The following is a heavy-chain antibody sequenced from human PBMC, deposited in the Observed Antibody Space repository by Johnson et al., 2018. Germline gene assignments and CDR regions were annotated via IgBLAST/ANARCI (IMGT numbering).Heavy chain of an antibody. V-gene: IGHV3-30*18. D-gene: IGHD3-16*01. Sequence: QVQLVQSGGAVVQPGGSLRLSCVASGFTFSSFGMHWVRQAPGKGLEWMTVISYDESKKYYADSVKGRFTIPRDNAENTVYLQMNGLTSEDTAMYYCAKASTKDAYPSHFAYWGQGTLVTVSS. CDR2: ISYDESKK. CDR1: GFTFSSFG. J-gene: IGHJ4*02. CDR3: AKASTKDAYPSHFAY.